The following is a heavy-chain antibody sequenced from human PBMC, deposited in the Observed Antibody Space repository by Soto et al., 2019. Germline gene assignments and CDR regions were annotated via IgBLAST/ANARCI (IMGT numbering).Heavy chain of an antibody. CDR1: GFTFTSSA. CDR2: IVVGSGNT. J-gene: IGHJ4*02. V-gene: IGHV1-58*01. CDR3: AAPGRYCSSTSCYIPSLDY. Sequence: QMQLVQSGPEVKKPGTSVKVSCKASGFTFTSSAVQWVRQARGQRLEWIGWIVVGSGNTNYAQKFQERVTITRDMSSSTAYMGLRSLRSEDTAVYYCAAPGRYCSSTSCYIPSLDYWGQGTLVTVSS. D-gene: IGHD2-2*02.